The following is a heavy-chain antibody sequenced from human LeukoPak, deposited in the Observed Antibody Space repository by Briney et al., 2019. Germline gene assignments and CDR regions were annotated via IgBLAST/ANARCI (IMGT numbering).Heavy chain of an antibody. J-gene: IGHJ2*01. CDR2: INHSGST. CDR3: ARDSGTRGYSYGKHWYFDL. CDR1: GGSFSGYY. V-gene: IGHV4-34*01. D-gene: IGHD5-18*01. Sequence: SETLSLTCAVYGGSFSGYYWSWIRQPPGKGLEWIGKINHSGSTNYNPSLKSRVTISVDTSKNQFSLKLSSVTAADTAVYYCARDSGTRGYSYGKHWYFDLWGRGTLVTVAS.